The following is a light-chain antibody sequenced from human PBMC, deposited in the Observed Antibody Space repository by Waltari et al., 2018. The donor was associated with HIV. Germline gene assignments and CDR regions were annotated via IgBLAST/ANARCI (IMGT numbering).Light chain of an antibody. Sequence: SYDLTQPPSVSVSPGQKARIPCSGGALTTKHAYWYQQNSAQAPLLVIYEDSKRPSGIPERFSGSSSGTMATLTISGAQVEDEADYYCYSTDSSGNHRVFGGGTKLTVL. J-gene: IGLJ2*01. V-gene: IGLV3-10*01. CDR3: YSTDSSGNHRV. CDR2: EDS. CDR1: ALTTKH.